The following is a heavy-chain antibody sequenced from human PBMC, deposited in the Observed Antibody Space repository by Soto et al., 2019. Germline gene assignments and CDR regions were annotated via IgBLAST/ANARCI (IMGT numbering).Heavy chain of an antibody. CDR1: GFTVSSNY. D-gene: IGHD2-2*01. J-gene: IGHJ3*02. V-gene: IGHV3-53*04. CDR3: ARDLYCSSTSCYGDGAFDI. Sequence: GSLRLSCAASGFTVSSNYMSWVRQAPGKGLEWVSVIYSGGSTYYADSVKGRFTISRHNSKNTLYLQMNSLRAEDTAVYYCARDLYCSSTSCYGDGAFDIWGQGTMVTVSS. CDR2: IYSGGST.